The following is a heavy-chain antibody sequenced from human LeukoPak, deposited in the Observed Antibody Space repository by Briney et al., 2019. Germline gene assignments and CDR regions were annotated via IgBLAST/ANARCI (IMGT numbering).Heavy chain of an antibody. CDR2: IYYSGST. J-gene: IGHJ5*02. Sequence: SETLSLTCTVSGGSLSSYYWSWIRQPPGKGLEWIGYIYYSGSTNYNPSLKSRVTISVDTSKNQFSLKLSSVTAADTAVYYCATKIGYCSSTSCYSWFDPWGQGTLVTVSS. D-gene: IGHD2-2*02. CDR3: ATKIGYCSSTSCYSWFDP. V-gene: IGHV4-59*01. CDR1: GGSLSSYY.